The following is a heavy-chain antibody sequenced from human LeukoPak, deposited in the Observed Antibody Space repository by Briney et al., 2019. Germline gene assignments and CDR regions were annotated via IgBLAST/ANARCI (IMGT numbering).Heavy chain of an antibody. V-gene: IGHV3-7*01. J-gene: IGHJ4*02. D-gene: IGHD6-19*01. CDR2: IKKDGSEQ. CDR1: GFTFSRYT. Sequence: PGGSLRLSCAGSGFTFSRYTFNWVRQAPGKGLEWVAVIKKDGSEQLYGDSVKDRFIISRDNAKNSLFLQMNSLRVEDTAVYYCAGGSGWLIDYWGQGTLVTVSS. CDR3: AGGSGWLIDY.